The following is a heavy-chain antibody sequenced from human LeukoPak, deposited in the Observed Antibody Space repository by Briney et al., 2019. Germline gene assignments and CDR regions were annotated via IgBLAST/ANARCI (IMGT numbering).Heavy chain of an antibody. CDR3: ARAGKYSSGWSDAFDI. J-gene: IGHJ3*02. CDR1: GGTFSSYA. CDR2: IIPIFGTA. Sequence: ASVKVSCKASGGTFSSYAIRWVRQAPGQGLEWMGGIIPIFGTANYAQKFQGRVTITTDESTSTAYMELSSLRSEDTAVYYCARAGKYSSGWSDAFDIWGQGTMVTVSS. V-gene: IGHV1-69*05. D-gene: IGHD6-19*01.